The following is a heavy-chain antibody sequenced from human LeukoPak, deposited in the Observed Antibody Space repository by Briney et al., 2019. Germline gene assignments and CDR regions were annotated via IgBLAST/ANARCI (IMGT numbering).Heavy chain of an antibody. CDR2: MNPNSGNT. V-gene: IGHV1-8*01. Sequence: ASVKVSCKASGYTFTSYDINWVRQATGQGLEWMGWMNPNSGNTGYAQKFQGRVTMTRNTSISTAYMELSSLRSEDTAVYYCARVLPLYYSSSSSPTRTPGFDYWGQGTLVTVSS. D-gene: IGHD6-6*01. CDR1: GYTFTSYD. CDR3: ARVLPLYYSSSSSPTRTPGFDY. J-gene: IGHJ4*02.